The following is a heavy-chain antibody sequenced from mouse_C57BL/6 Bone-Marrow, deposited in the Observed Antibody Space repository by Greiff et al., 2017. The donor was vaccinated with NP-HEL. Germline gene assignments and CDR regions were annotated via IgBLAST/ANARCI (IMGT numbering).Heavy chain of an antibody. V-gene: IGHV14-4*01. Sequence: EVKLVESGAELVRPGASVKLSCTASGFNIKDDYMHWVKQRPEQGLEWIGWIDPENGDTEYASKFQGKATITADTSSNTAYLQLSSLTSEDTAVYYCTTFNDYDAYYFDYWGQGTTLTVSS. CDR3: TTFNDYDAYYFDY. CDR2: IDPENGDT. D-gene: IGHD2-4*01. CDR1: GFNIKDDY. J-gene: IGHJ2*01.